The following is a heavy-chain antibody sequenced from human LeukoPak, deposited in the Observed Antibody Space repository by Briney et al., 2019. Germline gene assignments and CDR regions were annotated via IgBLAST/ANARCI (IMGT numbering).Heavy chain of an antibody. V-gene: IGHV4-39*01. D-gene: IGHD5-24*01. CDR1: GGSISSGSYY. J-gene: IGHJ4*02. CDR3: ARQMRGMATIPYYFDN. CDR2: IFYSGST. Sequence: SETLSLTCTVSGGSISSGSYYWGWIRQPPGKGLEWIGSIFYSGSTYYNPSLKSRVTISVDTSKNQFSLRLSSVTAADTAVYYCARQMRGMATIPYYFDNWGQGTLVTVSS.